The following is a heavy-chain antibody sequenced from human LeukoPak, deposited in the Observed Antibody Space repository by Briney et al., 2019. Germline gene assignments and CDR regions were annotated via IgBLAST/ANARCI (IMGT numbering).Heavy chain of an antibody. CDR2: INPNSGGT. Sequence: ASVKVSCKASGYTFSGYYMHWVRQAPGQGLEWMGWINPNSGGTNYAQKFQGRVTMTRDTSISTAYMELSRLRSDDTAVYYCARGIAARRGFDYWGQGTLVTVSS. CDR1: GYTFSGYY. CDR3: ARGIAARRGFDY. D-gene: IGHD6-6*01. V-gene: IGHV1-2*02. J-gene: IGHJ4*02.